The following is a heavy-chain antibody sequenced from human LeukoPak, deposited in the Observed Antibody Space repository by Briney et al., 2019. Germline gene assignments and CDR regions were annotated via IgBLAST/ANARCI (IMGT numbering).Heavy chain of an antibody. V-gene: IGHV1-2*02. CDR3: ARNYLSGRNQIDY. D-gene: IGHD3-10*01. CDR2: INPNSGGT. CDR1: GYTFTAYF. Sequence: ASVKVSCKASGYTFTAYFMHWVRQAPGQGLEWMGWINPNSGGTNYAQKLQGRVTVTRHTSLSTAYMELSRLGSDDTAMYYCARNYLSGRNQIDYWGQGTLVTVSS. J-gene: IGHJ4*02.